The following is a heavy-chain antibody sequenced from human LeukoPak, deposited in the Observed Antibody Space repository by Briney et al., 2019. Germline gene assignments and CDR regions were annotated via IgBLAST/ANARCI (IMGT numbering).Heavy chain of an antibody. J-gene: IGHJ5*02. CDR1: GYSISSGYY. CDR3: AREGDSSSVGWFDP. Sequence: SETLSLTCTVSGYSISSGYYWGWIRQPPGKGLEWIGSIYHSGSTYYNPSLKSRVTISVDTSKNQFSLKLSSVTAADTAVYFCAREGDSSSVGWFDPWGQGTLVTVSS. CDR2: IYHSGST. V-gene: IGHV4-38-2*02. D-gene: IGHD6-13*01.